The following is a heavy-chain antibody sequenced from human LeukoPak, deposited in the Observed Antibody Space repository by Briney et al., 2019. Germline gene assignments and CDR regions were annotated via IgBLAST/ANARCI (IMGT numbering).Heavy chain of an antibody. CDR1: GFTFSSYW. J-gene: IGHJ4*02. Sequence: GGSLRLSCAASGFTFSSYWMHWVRQAPGKGLVWVSRINSDGSSTNYADSVKGRFTISRDNAKNSLYLQMNSLRAEDTAVYYCARESFSGDSSGYYGYWGQGTLVTVSS. CDR2: INSDGSST. V-gene: IGHV3-74*01. D-gene: IGHD3-22*01. CDR3: ARESFSGDSSGYYGY.